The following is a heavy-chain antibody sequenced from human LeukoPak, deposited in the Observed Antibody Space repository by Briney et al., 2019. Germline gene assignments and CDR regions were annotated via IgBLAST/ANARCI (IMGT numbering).Heavy chain of an antibody. Sequence: ASVKVSCEASGYTFTRYAMNWVRQAPGQGLEWMGWINTNTGNPTYAQGFTGRFVFSLDTSVSTAYPQISSLKAEDAAVYYCAGVGYYDSSGYPNWFDPWGQGTLVTVSS. CDR3: AGVGYYDSSGYPNWFDP. J-gene: IGHJ5*02. D-gene: IGHD3-22*01. V-gene: IGHV7-4-1*02. CDR1: GYTFTRYA. CDR2: INTNTGNP.